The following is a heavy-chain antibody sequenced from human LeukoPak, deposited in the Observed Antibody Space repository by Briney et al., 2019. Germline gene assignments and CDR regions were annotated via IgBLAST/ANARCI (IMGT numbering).Heavy chain of an antibody. V-gene: IGHV1-69*13. CDR3: ARDRAGYKDY. J-gene: IGHJ4*02. CDR1: GGTFSSYA. Sequence: ASVKVSCMASGGTFSSYAISWVRQAPGQGLEWMGGIIPIFGTANYAQKFQGRVTITADESTSTAYMELSSLRSEDTAVYYCARDRAGYKDYWGQGTLVTVSS. CDR2: IIPIFGTA. D-gene: IGHD5-24*01.